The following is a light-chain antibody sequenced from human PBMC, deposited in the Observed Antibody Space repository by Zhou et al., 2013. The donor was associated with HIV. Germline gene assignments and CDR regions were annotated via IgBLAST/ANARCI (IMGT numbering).Light chain of an antibody. CDR2: ATS. CDR1: HSVTTY. CDR3: QQSYYTPS. Sequence: DVQMTQSPSSLSASVGDRVTITCRTSHSVTTYLNWYQQKPGKVPMLLIYATSILQSGVPSRFSGSGSATDFTLTISSLQPEDFATYYCQQSYYTPSFGPGTQSGYQT. J-gene: IGKJ3*01. V-gene: IGKV1-39*01.